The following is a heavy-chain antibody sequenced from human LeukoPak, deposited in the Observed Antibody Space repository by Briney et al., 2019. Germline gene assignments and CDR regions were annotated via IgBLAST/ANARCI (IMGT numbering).Heavy chain of an antibody. CDR2: IYHSGST. D-gene: IGHD2-15*01. J-gene: IGHJ4*02. V-gene: IGHV4-30-2*01. Sequence: SETLSLTCAVSGGSISSGGYSWSWIRQPPGKGLEWIGYIYHSGSTYYNPSLKSRVTISVDRSKNQFSLKLSSVTAADTAVYYCARAAVAVAATPYYFDYWGQGTLVTVSS. CDR1: GGSISSGGYS. CDR3: ARAAVAVAATPYYFDY.